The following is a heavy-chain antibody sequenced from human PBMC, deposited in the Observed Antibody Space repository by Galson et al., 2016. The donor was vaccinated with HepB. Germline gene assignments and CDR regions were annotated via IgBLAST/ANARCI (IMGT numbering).Heavy chain of an antibody. Sequence: SLRLSCAAPGFTVNTDHISIVRQAPGKGLEWLSVIYPGGDTYYTDSVRGRFIVSTDAAKKTLFFQMNSLRAEDTAVYYCSKDPFQSWGSWGLGTLVTVSS. D-gene: IGHD3-16*01. CDR1: GFTVNTDH. V-gene: IGHV3-53*01. CDR3: SKDPFQSWGS. J-gene: IGHJ5*02. CDR2: IYPGGDT.